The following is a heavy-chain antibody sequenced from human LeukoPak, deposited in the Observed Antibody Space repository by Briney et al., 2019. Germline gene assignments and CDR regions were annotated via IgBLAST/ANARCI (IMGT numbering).Heavy chain of an antibody. V-gene: IGHV3-66*03. D-gene: IGHD3/OR15-3a*01. Sequence: GGSLRLSCAASGFTFSDYSMNWVRQAPGEGLEWVGLIRDSGEAFYADFARGRFAISRDESENTLYLQMNSLRVKDTAVYFCARDRAANQDWVEFDPWGQGTPVIVSS. J-gene: IGHJ5*02. CDR3: ARDRAANQDWVEFDP. CDR1: GFTFSDYS. CDR2: IRDSGEA.